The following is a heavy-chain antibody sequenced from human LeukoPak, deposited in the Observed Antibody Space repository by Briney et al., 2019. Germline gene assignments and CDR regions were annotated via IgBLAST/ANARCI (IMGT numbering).Heavy chain of an antibody. Sequence: GGSLRLSCAVSGFSVTNYYMSWVRQATGKGLEWVSLIRGNGETFYADSVKGRFTISRDDSKSTVYLQMNSLRVEDTAVYFCARDRAATQDWVEFDPWGQGTLVTVSS. CDR3: ARDRAATQDWVEFDP. J-gene: IGHJ5*02. CDR2: IRGNGET. CDR1: GFSVTNYY. D-gene: IGHD3/OR15-3a*01. V-gene: IGHV3-66*03.